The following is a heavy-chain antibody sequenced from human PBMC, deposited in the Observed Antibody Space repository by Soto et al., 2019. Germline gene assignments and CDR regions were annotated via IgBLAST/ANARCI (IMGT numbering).Heavy chain of an antibody. J-gene: IGHJ3*02. D-gene: IGHD3-16*02. V-gene: IGHV3-30-3*01. CDR2: ISYDGSNK. Sequence: QVQLVESGGGVVQPGRSLRLSCAASGFTFSSYAMHWVRQAPGKGLEWVAVISYDGSNKYYADSVKGRFTISRDNSKNPLYLQMNSLRAEDTAVYYCARARSYRLDAFDIWCQGTMVTVSS. CDR3: ARARSYRLDAFDI. CDR1: GFTFSSYA.